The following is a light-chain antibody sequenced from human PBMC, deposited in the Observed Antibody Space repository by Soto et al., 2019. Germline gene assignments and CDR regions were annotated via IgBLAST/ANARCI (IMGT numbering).Light chain of an antibody. CDR3: SSYTSRTTPV. V-gene: IGLV2-14*01. CDR2: EVS. CDR1: SSDVGGYAY. J-gene: IGLJ2*01. Sequence: QSALPQPASVSGSPGQTITISCTGTSSDVGGYAYVSWYQQYPGKVPKLVISEVSNRPSGVSHRFSGSRSGNTASLTISGLQAEDEGDYHCSSYTSRTTPVFGGGTKLTVL.